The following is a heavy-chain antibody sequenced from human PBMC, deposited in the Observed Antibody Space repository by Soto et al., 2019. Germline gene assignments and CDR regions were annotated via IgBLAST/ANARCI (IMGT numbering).Heavy chain of an antibody. D-gene: IGHD3-3*01. CDR2: MNPNSGNT. Sequence: ASVKVSCKASGYTFTSYDINWVRQATGQGLEWMGWMNPNSGNTGYAQKFQGRVTMTRNTSISTAYMELGSLRSEDTAVYYCARVVPEFGYDFWSGYYTRSGYYYYYMDVWGKGTTVTVSS. CDR3: ARVVPEFGYDFWSGYYTRSGYYYYYMDV. V-gene: IGHV1-8*01. J-gene: IGHJ6*03. CDR1: GYTFTSYD.